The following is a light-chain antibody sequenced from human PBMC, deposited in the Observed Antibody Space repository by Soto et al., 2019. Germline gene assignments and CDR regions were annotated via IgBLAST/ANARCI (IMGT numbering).Light chain of an antibody. J-gene: IGKJ1*01. CDR1: QNIAHF. V-gene: IGKV1-39*01. CDR2: AAS. Sequence: DIQMTQSPSSLSASVGDRVTITCRASQNIAHFLNWYQHKPGKAPKLLIYAASTLQSGVPSRFSGSGSGTDFTLTISCLQSEDFATYYCQQYYSYPRTFGQGTKVDI. CDR3: QQYYSYPRT.